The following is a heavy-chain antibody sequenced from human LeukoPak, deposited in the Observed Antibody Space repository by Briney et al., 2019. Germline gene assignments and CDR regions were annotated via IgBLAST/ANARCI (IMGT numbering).Heavy chain of an antibody. Sequence: GGSLRLSCQTSGFTFGNYAMSGVRQAQGRELEGISAISTNGVNTYSADSVKGRFTISRDNSRHTLSLQMNGLRADDTAVYYCAKGSAAARPYYFDSWGQGTLVAVSS. D-gene: IGHD6-6*01. CDR3: AKGSAAARPYYFDS. V-gene: IGHV3-23*01. J-gene: IGHJ4*02. CDR1: GFTFGNYA. CDR2: ISTNGVNT.